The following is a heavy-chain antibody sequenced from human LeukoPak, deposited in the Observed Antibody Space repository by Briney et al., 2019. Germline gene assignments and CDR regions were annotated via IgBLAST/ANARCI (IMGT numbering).Heavy chain of an antibody. Sequence: GGSLRLSCAASGFTFSSYSMNWVRQAPGKGLEWVSYISSSSSTIYYADSVKGRFTISRDNSRNTLSLQMNSLRLEDTAVYYCARERYSAYDWCFDYWGQGTLVTVSS. J-gene: IGHJ4*02. V-gene: IGHV3-48*01. CDR1: GFTFSSYS. D-gene: IGHD5-12*01. CDR3: ARERYSAYDWCFDY. CDR2: ISSSSSTI.